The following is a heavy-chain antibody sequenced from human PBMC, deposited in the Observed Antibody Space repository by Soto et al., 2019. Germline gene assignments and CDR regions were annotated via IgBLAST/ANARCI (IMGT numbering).Heavy chain of an antibody. CDR2: ISTFNGKT. D-gene: IGHD1-26*01. Sequence: QVKLVQSGGDVKTPGASVKVSCTTFRYTFTSHGIAWVRQAPGQGLEWMGWISTFNGKTDYAQKFQGRVTMTADTITSTVHMEMRSRRSDDTAVYYCARLLTEGATFREDAFDLWGQGTKVTVSS. CDR1: RYTFTSHG. CDR3: ARLLTEGATFREDAFDL. J-gene: IGHJ3*01. V-gene: IGHV1-18*01.